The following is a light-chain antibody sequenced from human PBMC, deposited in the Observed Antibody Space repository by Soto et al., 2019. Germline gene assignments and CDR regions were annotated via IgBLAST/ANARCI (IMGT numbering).Light chain of an antibody. Sequence: DIQMTQSPSSLSASVGARVTITCRASHGISNYWAWYQQKPGRVPTLLISAASTLQSGVPSRFSGSGSGTDFTLTITSLQAEDVATYYCQRYNDGSTFGQGTKVEI. V-gene: IGKV1-27*01. CDR2: AAS. J-gene: IGKJ1*01. CDR1: HGISNY. CDR3: QRYNDGST.